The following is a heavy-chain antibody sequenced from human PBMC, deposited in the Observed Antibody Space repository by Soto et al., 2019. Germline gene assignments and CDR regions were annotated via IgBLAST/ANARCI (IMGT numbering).Heavy chain of an antibody. Sequence: PGGSLRLSCAASGFTVSSNYMSWVRQAPGKGLEWVSVIYSGGSTHYADSVKGRFTISRVNSKNTLYLQMNSLRAEDSAVYYCARAYSSSLDWFDPWGQGTLV. V-gene: IGHV3-66*01. J-gene: IGHJ5*02. D-gene: IGHD6-13*01. CDR3: ARAYSSSLDWFDP. CDR1: GFTVSSNY. CDR2: IYSGGST.